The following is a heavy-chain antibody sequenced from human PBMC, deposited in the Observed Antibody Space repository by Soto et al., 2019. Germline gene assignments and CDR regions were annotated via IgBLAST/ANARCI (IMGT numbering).Heavy chain of an antibody. CDR3: SKDGRQWLVKGDYSYGMDV. Sequence: GGSLRLSCAASGFTFSSYAMSWVRQAPGKGLEWVSAISGSGGSTYYADSVKGRFTISRDNSKNTLYLQMNSLRAEDTAVYYWSKDGRQWLVKGDYSYGMDVWGQGTTVTVSS. V-gene: IGHV3-23*01. CDR2: ISGSGGST. D-gene: IGHD6-19*01. J-gene: IGHJ6*02. CDR1: GFTFSSYA.